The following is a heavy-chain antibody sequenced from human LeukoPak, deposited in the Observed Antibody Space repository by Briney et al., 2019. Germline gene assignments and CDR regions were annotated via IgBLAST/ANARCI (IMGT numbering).Heavy chain of an antibody. CDR2: ISAYNGNT. Sequence: GASVKDSCKASGYTFTSYGISWVRQAPGQGLEWMGWISAYNGNTNYAQKLQGRATMTTDTSTSTAYMELRSLRSDDTAVHYCAREDPRFCGGDCYLDYWGQGTLVTVSS. D-gene: IGHD2-21*02. J-gene: IGHJ4*02. CDR1: GYTFTSYG. V-gene: IGHV1-18*01. CDR3: AREDPRFCGGDCYLDY.